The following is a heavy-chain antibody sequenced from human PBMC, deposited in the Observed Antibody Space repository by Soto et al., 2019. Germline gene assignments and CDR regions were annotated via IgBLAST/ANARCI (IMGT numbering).Heavy chain of an antibody. CDR2: IVPLFRTT. J-gene: IGHJ6*02. CDR1: GGTFSSYA. Sequence: QVQLVQSGAEAKKPGSSVKVSCKTSGGTFSSYAISWVRQSPGQGLEWMGGIVPLFRTTNYAQKFQGRVTITADTSTHTVYMELSGLRSGDTAVYYCARGGYSSTWSNLFDRSGLDVWGQGTTVTVSS. D-gene: IGHD6-13*01. V-gene: IGHV1-69*06. CDR3: ARGGYSSTWSNLFDRSGLDV.